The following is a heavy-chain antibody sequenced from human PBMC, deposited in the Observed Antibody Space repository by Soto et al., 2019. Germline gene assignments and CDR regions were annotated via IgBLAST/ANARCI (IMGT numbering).Heavy chain of an antibody. CDR1: GGSISSYY. Sequence: ASETLSLTCTFSGGSISSYYWSLIRQPPGKGLEWIGYIYYSGSTNYNPSLKSRVTISVDTSKNQFSLKLSSVTAADTAVYYCARNYYGSGSYYRSFYYYYMDVWGKGTTVTVSS. D-gene: IGHD3-10*01. CDR2: IYYSGST. V-gene: IGHV4-59*01. J-gene: IGHJ6*03. CDR3: ARNYYGSGSYYRSFYYYYMDV.